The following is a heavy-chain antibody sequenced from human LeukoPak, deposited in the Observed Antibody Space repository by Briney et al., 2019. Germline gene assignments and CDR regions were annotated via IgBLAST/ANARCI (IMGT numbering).Heavy chain of an antibody. Sequence: GGSLRLSCAASGFTFSKAWRSWVRQATGKGLEWLGRIKSNADGGTTDYAAPVQGRIAISRDDSQNTLYLQLDSLKAEDTAVYYCSTYRWRYDSSGYDYWGQGTLVAVSS. CDR3: STYRWRYDSSGYDY. D-gene: IGHD3-22*01. CDR1: GFTFSKAW. V-gene: IGHV3-15*01. J-gene: IGHJ4*02. CDR2: IKSNADGGTT.